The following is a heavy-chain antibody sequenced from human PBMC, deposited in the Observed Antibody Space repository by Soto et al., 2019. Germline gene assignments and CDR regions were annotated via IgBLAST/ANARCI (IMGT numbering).Heavy chain of an antibody. V-gene: IGHV3-33*06. CDR3: AKGESILWFGPDAFDI. J-gene: IGHJ3*02. CDR2: IWYDGSNK. CDR1: GFTFSSYG. D-gene: IGHD3-10*01. Sequence: QVQLVESGGGVVQPGRSLRLSCAASGFTFSSYGMHWVRQAPGKGLEWVAVIWYDGSNKYYADSVKGRFTISRDNSKNTLYLQMNSLRAEDTAVYYCAKGESILWFGPDAFDIWGQGTMVTVSS.